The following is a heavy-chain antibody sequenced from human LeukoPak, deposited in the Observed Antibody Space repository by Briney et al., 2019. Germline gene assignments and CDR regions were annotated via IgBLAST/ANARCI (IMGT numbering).Heavy chain of an antibody. CDR2: ISGSGGST. Sequence: GGSLRLSCAASGFTVSTFYMSWVRQAPGKGLEWVSAISGSGGSTYYADSVKGRFTISRDNSKSTLNLQMNSLRVEDTAVYYCAKDPRASSAYYYDRLGYWGRGTLVTVSS. J-gene: IGHJ4*02. CDR3: AKDPRASSAYYYDRLGY. CDR1: GFTVSTFY. D-gene: IGHD3-22*01. V-gene: IGHV3-23*01.